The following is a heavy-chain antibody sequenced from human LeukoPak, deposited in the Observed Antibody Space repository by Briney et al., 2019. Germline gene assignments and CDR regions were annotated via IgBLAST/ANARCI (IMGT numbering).Heavy chain of an antibody. CDR2: ISGSGGST. CDR1: GFTFSSYA. CDR3: ARDVGRYDYVWGSYRPYYFDY. J-gene: IGHJ4*02. D-gene: IGHD3-16*02. V-gene: IGHV3-23*01. Sequence: GGSLRLSCAASGFTFSSYAMSWVRQAPGKGLEWVSAISGSGGSTYYADSVKGRFTISRDNSKNTLYLQMNSLRAEDTAVYYCARDVGRYDYVWGSYRPYYFDYWGQGTLVTVSS.